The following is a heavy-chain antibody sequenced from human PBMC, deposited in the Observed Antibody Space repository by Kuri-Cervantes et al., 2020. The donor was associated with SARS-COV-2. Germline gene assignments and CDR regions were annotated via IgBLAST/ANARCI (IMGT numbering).Heavy chain of an antibody. V-gene: IGHV3-23*01. D-gene: IGHD6-6*01. J-gene: IGHJ6*03. CDR1: GFTFSSYA. CDR2: ISGSGGST. Sequence: GESLKISCAASGFTFSSYAMSWVRQAPGKGLEWVSAISGSGGSTYYADSVKGRFTISRDNSKNTLYLQMNSLRAEDTAVYYCARRIRIAARPHYMDVWGKGTTVTVSS. CDR3: ARRIRIAARPHYMDV.